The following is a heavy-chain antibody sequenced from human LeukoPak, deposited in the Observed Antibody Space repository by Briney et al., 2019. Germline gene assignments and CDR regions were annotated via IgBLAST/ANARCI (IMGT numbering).Heavy chain of an antibody. CDR1: GGTFISYA. CDR3: ASHGVGLRYFDWSN. Sequence: GASVTVSFKASGGTFISYAISWVRQAPGQGLEWMGRIIPILGIANYAQKFQGRVTITADKSTSTAYMELSSLRSEDTAVYYCASHGVGLRYFDWSNWGQGTLVTVSS. CDR2: IIPILGIA. J-gene: IGHJ4*02. D-gene: IGHD3-9*01. V-gene: IGHV1-69*10.